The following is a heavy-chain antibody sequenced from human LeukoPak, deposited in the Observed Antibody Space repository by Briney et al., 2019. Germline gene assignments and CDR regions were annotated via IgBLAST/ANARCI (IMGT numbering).Heavy chain of an antibody. CDR2: ISISGCST. J-gene: IGHJ4*02. D-gene: IGHD6-19*01. V-gene: IGHV3-23*01. CDR3: AKAGALAVAGNFDY. Sequence: PGGSLRLSCAASGFTFGSYAMSWVCQPPRKGLEWVSAISISGCSTYYADSFKGRFTITSTNPKNTLYLPMNSLRAGDRAVYYCAKAGALAVAGNFDYWGQGTLVTVSS. CDR1: GFTFGSYA.